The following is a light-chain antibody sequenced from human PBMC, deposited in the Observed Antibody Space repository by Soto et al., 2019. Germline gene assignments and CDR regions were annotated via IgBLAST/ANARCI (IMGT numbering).Light chain of an antibody. Sequence: QSALTQPASVSGSPGQSITLSCTGTSSDVGGYNYVSWYQQHPGKAPKLMIYDVSNRPSGVSNRFSGSKSGNTASRTISGLQAEDEADYYCSSYTSSSVVFGGGTKLTVL. CDR3: SSYTSSSVV. J-gene: IGLJ2*01. CDR2: DVS. CDR1: SSDVGGYNY. V-gene: IGLV2-14*01.